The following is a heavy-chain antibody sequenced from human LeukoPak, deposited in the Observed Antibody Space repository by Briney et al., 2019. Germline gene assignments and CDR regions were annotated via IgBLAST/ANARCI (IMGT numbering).Heavy chain of an antibody. CDR3: ARGISGSYYYYYMDV. D-gene: IGHD1-26*01. V-gene: IGHV1-69*05. Sequence: WASVKVSCKASGGTFSSYAISWVRQAPGQGLEWMGGIIPIFGTANYAQKFQGRVTITTDESTSTAYMELSSLRSEDTAVYYCARGISGSYYYYYMDVWGKGTTVTVSS. J-gene: IGHJ6*03. CDR1: GGTFSSYA. CDR2: IIPIFGTA.